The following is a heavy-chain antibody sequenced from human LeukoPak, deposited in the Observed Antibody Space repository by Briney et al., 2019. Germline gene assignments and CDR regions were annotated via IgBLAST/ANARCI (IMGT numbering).Heavy chain of an antibody. V-gene: IGHV3-30*04. CDR1: GFTFSSYA. Sequence: QPGRSLRLSCAASGFTFSSYAMHWVRQAPGKGLEWVAVIRYDGNNKYYADSVKGRFTISRDNSKNMLYLQMNSLGTEDTAVYYCARAPTARITGTQGGDYWGQGTLVTVSS. CDR2: IRYDGNNK. J-gene: IGHJ4*02. CDR3: ARAPTARITGTQGGDY. D-gene: IGHD1-20*01.